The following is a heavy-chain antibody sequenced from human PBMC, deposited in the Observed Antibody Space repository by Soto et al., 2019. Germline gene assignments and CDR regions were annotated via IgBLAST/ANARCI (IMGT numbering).Heavy chain of an antibody. J-gene: IGHJ6*02. Sequence: PSETLSLTCTVSGGSISSGDYYWSWIRQPPGKGLEWIGYIYYSGSTYYNPSLKSRVTISVDTSKNQFSLKLSSVTAADTAVYYCARDQMGVVRPDYYYGMDVWGQGTTVTVSS. CDR3: ARDQMGVVRPDYYYGMDV. V-gene: IGHV4-30-4*01. CDR1: GGSISSGDYY. D-gene: IGHD2-15*01. CDR2: IYYSGST.